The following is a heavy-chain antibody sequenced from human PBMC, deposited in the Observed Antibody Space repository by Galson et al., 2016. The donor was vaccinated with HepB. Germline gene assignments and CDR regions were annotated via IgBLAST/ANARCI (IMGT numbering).Heavy chain of an antibody. Sequence: SLRLSCAASGFAYSTSWMTWVRQAPGKGLEWVANISPDGNTVNYLDSVKGRFTISRDNAKTSLFLQMNSLRAEDTSVYYCARDFSWNAPDYWGQGTLVTVSS. V-gene: IGHV3-7*04. CDR2: ISPDGNTV. CDR3: ARDFSWNAPDY. CDR1: GFAYSTSW. J-gene: IGHJ4*02. D-gene: IGHD1-1*01.